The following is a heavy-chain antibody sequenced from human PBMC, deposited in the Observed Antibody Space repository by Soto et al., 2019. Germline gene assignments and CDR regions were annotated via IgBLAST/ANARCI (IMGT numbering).Heavy chain of an antibody. V-gene: IGHV3-11*01. CDR3: ARGMDGWDDALDI. D-gene: IGHD3-16*01. Sequence: QGQLVESGGGLVKPGGSLRLSCAASGFTFTDHYMSWIRQAPRKGLEWVSYISNSGRTTYYADSMKGRFTISRDNAKNSLYLQMNSLRTDDTAVYYCARGMDGWDDALDIWGQGTMVTVSS. CDR2: ISNSGRTT. CDR1: GFTFTDHY. J-gene: IGHJ3*02.